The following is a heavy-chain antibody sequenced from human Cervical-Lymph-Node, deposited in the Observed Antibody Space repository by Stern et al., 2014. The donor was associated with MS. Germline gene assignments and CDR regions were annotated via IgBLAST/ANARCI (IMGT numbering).Heavy chain of an antibody. V-gene: IGHV1-2*04. Sequence: MQLVESGAEVKKPGASVKVSCKASGYTFTGYYMHWVRQAPGQGLEWMGWINPNRGGTNYAKKFQGWVTMTRDTSISTAYMELSRLRSDDTAVYYCARGIPYYDFWSGYLYGMDVWGQGTTVTVSS. D-gene: IGHD3-3*01. CDR2: INPNRGGT. CDR1: GYTFTGYY. CDR3: ARGIPYYDFWSGYLYGMDV. J-gene: IGHJ6*02.